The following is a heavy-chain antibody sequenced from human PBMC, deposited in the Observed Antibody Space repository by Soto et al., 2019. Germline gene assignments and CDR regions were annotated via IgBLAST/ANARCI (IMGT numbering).Heavy chain of an antibody. CDR1: GGSISSSSYY. J-gene: IGHJ6*02. Sequence: SETLSLTCTVSGGSISSSSYYWGWIRQPPGKGLEWIGSIYNSGSTYYNTSLKSRVNISVDTSKNQFSLKLSSVTAADSVVFYCAITSSHEVGGMDVWGQGTTVTVSS. V-gene: IGHV4-39*01. CDR3: AITSSHEVGGMDV. CDR2: IYNSGST. D-gene: IGHD2-2*01.